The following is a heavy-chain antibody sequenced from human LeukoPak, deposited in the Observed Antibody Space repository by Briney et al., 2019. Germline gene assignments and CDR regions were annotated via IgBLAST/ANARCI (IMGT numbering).Heavy chain of an antibody. D-gene: IGHD5-18*01. V-gene: IGHV1-46*01. CDR2: INPSGGST. CDR1: GYTFSGKY. CDR3: AREDPFWDSYGFGY. Sequence: GASVKVFCKASGYTFSGKYIHWVRQAPGQGLEWMGIINPSGGSTSYAQKFQGRVTMTRDTSTSTVYMELSSLRSEDTAVYYCAREDPFWDSYGFGYWGQGTLVTVSS. J-gene: IGHJ4*02.